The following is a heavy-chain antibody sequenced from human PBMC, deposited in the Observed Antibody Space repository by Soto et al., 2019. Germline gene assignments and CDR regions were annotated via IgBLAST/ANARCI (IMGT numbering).Heavy chain of an antibody. V-gene: IGHV6-1*01. CDR1: GDSVSSNSAA. CDR3: ARNYDFWSGYPEGYYFDY. Sequence: PSQTLSLTCAISGDSVSSNSAAWNWIRQSPSRGLEWLGRTYYRSKWYNDYAVSGKSRIPINPDTSKNQFSLQLNSVTPEDTAVYYCARNYDFWSGYPEGYYFDYWGQGTLVTFSS. D-gene: IGHD3-3*01. CDR2: TYYRSKWYN. J-gene: IGHJ4*02.